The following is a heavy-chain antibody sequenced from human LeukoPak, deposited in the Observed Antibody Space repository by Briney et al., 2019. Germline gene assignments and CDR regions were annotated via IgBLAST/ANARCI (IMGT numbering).Heavy chain of an antibody. CDR1: GGTFSSYT. J-gene: IGHJ5*02. CDR3: AREGPQDDYVWGSYRLYNWFDP. D-gene: IGHD3-16*02. Sequence: GASVKVSCKASGGTFSSYTISWVRQAPGQGLEWMGRIIPILGIANYAQKFQGRVTITADKSTSTAYMELSSLRSEDTAVYYCAREGPQDDYVWGSYRLYNWFDPWGQGTLVTVSS. CDR2: IIPILGIA. V-gene: IGHV1-69*04.